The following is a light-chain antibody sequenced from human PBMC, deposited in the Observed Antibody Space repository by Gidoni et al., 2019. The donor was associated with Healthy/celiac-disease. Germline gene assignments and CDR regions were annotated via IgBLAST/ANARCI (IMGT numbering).Light chain of an antibody. V-gene: IGKV1-39*01. CDR3: QQRYSTPRT. CDR2: AAS. CDR1: QRISSS. Sequence: DIQITHSPSSLSASVGARVTITCQASQRISSSLNWYQQNPGKDTKLLLYAASSLQSGIPSRFSGSGSGTEFTLTISSLQPEDFATYYWQQRYSTPRTFGQGTKLEIK. J-gene: IGKJ2*01.